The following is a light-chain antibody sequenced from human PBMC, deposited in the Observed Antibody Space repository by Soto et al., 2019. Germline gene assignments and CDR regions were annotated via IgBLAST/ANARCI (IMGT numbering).Light chain of an antibody. V-gene: IGLV2-14*01. Sequence: QSVLTPPASVSGSPGQSITISCTGTSSDVGGYNYVSWYQQHPGKAPKLMIYEVSNRPSGVSNRFSGSKSGNTASLTISGLQAEDEADYYCSSYTSSSIYVFGTGTKVTVL. CDR2: EVS. CDR3: SSYTSSSIYV. J-gene: IGLJ1*01. CDR1: SSDVGGYNY.